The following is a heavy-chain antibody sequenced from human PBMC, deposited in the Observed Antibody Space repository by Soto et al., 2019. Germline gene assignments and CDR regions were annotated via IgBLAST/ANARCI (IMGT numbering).Heavy chain of an antibody. CDR2: INHSGST. Sequence: SETLSLTCAVYGGSFSGYYWSWIRQPPGKGLEWIGEINHSGSTNYNPSLKSRVTISVDTSKNQFSLKLSSVTAADTAVYYCASSFIGTFSAMDVWGKGTTVTVSS. CDR3: ASSFIGTFSAMDV. D-gene: IGHD1-1*01. V-gene: IGHV4-34*01. J-gene: IGHJ6*03. CDR1: GGSFSGYY.